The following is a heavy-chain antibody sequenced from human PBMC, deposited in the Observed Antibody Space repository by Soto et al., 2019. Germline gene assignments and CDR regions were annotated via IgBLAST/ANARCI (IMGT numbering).Heavy chain of an antibody. D-gene: IGHD4-17*01. CDR1: GYTFTGYY. Sequence: QVQLVQSGAEVKKPGASVKVSCKASGYTFTGYYMHWVRQAPGQGLEWMGWINPNSGGTNYAQKFQGWVTMTRVTSTSTAYMELSRLRSDDTAVYYCARESGDPTVTTNGHFDYWGQGTLVTVSS. CDR3: ARESGDPTVTTNGHFDY. CDR2: INPNSGGT. V-gene: IGHV1-2*04. J-gene: IGHJ4*02.